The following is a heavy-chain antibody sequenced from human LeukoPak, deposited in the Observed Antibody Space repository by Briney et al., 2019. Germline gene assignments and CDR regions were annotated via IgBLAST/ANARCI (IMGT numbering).Heavy chain of an antibody. CDR1: GGSISSYY. V-gene: IGHV4-4*09. J-gene: IGHJ6*02. Sequence: PSETLSLTCTVSGGSISSYYWSWIRQPPGKGLEWIGYIYTSGSTNYNPSLKSRVTISVDTSKNQFSLKLSSVTAADTAAYYCASLGYYYYGMDVWGQGTTVTVSS. CDR3: ASLGYYYYGMDV. CDR2: IYTSGST.